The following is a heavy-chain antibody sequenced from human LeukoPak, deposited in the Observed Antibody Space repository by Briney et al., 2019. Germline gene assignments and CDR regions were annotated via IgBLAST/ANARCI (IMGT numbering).Heavy chain of an antibody. V-gene: IGHV3-21*06. CDR1: GFAFSSYN. Sequence: PGGSLRLSCAASGFAFSSYNMKWVRQAPGKGLEWVSFISTTSTYIYYADSVKGRFTVSRDDSKNLLYLQMDSLRVEDTAVYYCARAGTCSSTSCDGGIEYWGQGTLVTVSS. D-gene: IGHD2-2*01. J-gene: IGHJ4*02. CDR3: ARAGTCSSTSCDGGIEY. CDR2: ISTTSTYI.